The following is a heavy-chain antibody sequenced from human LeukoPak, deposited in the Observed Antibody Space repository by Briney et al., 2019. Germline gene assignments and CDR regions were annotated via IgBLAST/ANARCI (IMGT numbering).Heavy chain of an antibody. V-gene: IGHV3-30*02. D-gene: IGHD6-19*01. CDR1: GFTFSSYG. CDR3: AKWSHRSDWYPHFDF. J-gene: IGHJ4*02. Sequence: PGGSLRLSCAASGFTFSSYGMHWVRQAPGKGLEWVAFIRYDGSNKYYADSVKGRFTISRDNSKNTLYLQMDSPRTEDTAVYFCAKWSHRSDWYPHFDFWGQGTLVTVSS. CDR2: IRYDGSNK.